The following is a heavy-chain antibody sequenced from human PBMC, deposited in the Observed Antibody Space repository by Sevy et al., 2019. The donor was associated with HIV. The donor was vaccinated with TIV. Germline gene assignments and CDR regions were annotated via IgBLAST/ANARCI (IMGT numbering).Heavy chain of an antibody. CDR1: GFTFSSYA. D-gene: IGHD3-9*01. J-gene: IGHJ4*02. CDR2: ISGSGGST. V-gene: IGHV3-23*01. CDR3: AKDPRNYEILTGSSS. Sequence: GGSLRLSCAASGFTFSSYAMSWVRQAPGKGLEWVSAISGSGGSTYYADSVKGRFTISRDNSKNTLYLQMNSLRDEDTAVYYCAKDPRNYEILTGSSSWGQGTLVTVSS.